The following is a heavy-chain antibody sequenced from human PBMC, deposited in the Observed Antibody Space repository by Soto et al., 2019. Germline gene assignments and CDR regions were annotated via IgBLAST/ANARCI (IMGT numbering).Heavy chain of an antibody. CDR1: GYSFTSYC. D-gene: IGHD3-22*01. CDR2: INPIGGST. CDR3: ARGYYDSIA. Sequence: GASVKVSCKASGYSFTSYCMRWVRQAPGQGLEWMGIINPIGGSTSYAQKFQGRVTMTTDTSTSTVYIELSSLRSEDTAVYYCARGYYDSIARGQGTLVTVSS. J-gene: IGHJ4*02. V-gene: IGHV1-46*01.